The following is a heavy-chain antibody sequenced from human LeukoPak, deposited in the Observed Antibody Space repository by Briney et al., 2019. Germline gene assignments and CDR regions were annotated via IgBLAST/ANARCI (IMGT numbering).Heavy chain of an antibody. CDR1: GGSISSGGYS. J-gene: IGHJ4*02. D-gene: IGHD2-21*02. CDR3: AREAYCGGDCYSGSSY. CDR2: IYHSGST. Sequence: ASQTLSLTCAVSGGSISSGGYSWSWIRQPPGKGLEWIGYIYHSGSTYYNPSLKSRITISVDRSKNQFSLKLSSVTAADTAVYYCAREAYCGGDCYSGSSYWGQGTLVTVSS. V-gene: IGHV4-30-2*01.